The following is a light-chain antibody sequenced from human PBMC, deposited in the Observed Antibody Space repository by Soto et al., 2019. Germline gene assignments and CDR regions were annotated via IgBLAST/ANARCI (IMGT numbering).Light chain of an antibody. J-gene: IGKJ4*01. Sequence: EIVMTQSPATLSVSPGERATLSCRASQSVSSNLAWYQQKPGQAPRLLIYGASTRATGIPARFSGSGSGTEFTLTIRSLQAEDLALYYCQKYNNWPPLTVGGGTKVDIK. CDR1: QSVSSN. CDR2: GAS. CDR3: QKYNNWPPLT. V-gene: IGKV3-15*01.